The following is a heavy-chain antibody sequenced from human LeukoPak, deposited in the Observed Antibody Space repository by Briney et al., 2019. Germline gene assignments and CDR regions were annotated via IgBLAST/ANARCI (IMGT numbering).Heavy chain of an antibody. D-gene: IGHD3-10*01. J-gene: IGHJ4*02. V-gene: IGHV1-18*01. CDR3: VPMVRGVITT. CDR2: ISAYDGNT. CDR1: GYTFTSYG. Sequence: ASVKVSCKASGYTFTSYGISWVRQAPGQGLEWMGWISAYDGNTNYAQKLQGRVTMTTDTSTSTAYMELRSLRSDDTAVYYCVPMVRGVITTWGQGTLVTVSS.